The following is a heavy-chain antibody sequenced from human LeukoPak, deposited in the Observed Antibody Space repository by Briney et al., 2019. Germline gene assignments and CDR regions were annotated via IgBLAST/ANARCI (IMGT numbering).Heavy chain of an antibody. J-gene: IGHJ4*02. Sequence: PGGSLRLSCAASGFNFNTYEMNWVRQAPGRGLEWVSYISSSGNTIYYADSVKGRFTISRDNAKNSLYLQMNSLRAEDTAVYYCARLSESYSDYWGQGTLVTVSS. CDR3: ARLSESYSDY. CDR2: ISSSGNTI. D-gene: IGHD1-26*01. V-gene: IGHV3-48*03. CDR1: GFNFNTYE.